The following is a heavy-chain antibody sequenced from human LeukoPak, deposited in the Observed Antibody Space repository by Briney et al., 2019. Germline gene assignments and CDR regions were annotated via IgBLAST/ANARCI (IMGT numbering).Heavy chain of an antibody. CDR1: GFTLRYYQ. Sequence: GGSLRLSCATSGFTLRYYQMNWVRQAPGRGLEWVSYINVVNGAIYYADSVKGRFTISGDIATNSVYLQMNSLRAEDTALYYCVRDGNRGYDMDVWGQGTAVTVSS. V-gene: IGHV3-48*01. CDR3: VRDGNRGYDMDV. J-gene: IGHJ6*02. CDR2: INVVNGAI. D-gene: IGHD3-10*01.